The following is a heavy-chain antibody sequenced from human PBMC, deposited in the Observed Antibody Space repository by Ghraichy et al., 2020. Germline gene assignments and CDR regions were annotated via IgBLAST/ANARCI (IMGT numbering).Heavy chain of an antibody. CDR3: ARDRGGRVWLRSGTPDY. CDR2: ISYDGSNK. CDR1: GFTFSSYA. J-gene: IGHJ4*02. D-gene: IGHD5-12*01. Sequence: GGSLRLSCAASGFTFSSYAMHWVRQAPGKGLEWVTVISYDGSNKYYADSVKGRFTISRDNSKNTLYLQMNSLRAEDTAVYYCARDRGGRVWLRSGTPDYWGQGTLVTVSS. V-gene: IGHV3-30*04.